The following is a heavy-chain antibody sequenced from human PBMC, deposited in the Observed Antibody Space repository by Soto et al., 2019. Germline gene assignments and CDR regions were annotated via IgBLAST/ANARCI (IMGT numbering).Heavy chain of an antibody. J-gene: IGHJ4*02. CDR3: ARGGAGTTLFDY. Sequence: AASVKVSCKASGGTFSSYAISWVRQAPGQGLEWMGGIIPIFGTANYAQKFQGRVTITADESTSTAYMELSSLRSEDTAVYYCARGGAGTTLFDYWGQGTLVTVSS. V-gene: IGHV1-69*13. CDR1: GGTFSSYA. D-gene: IGHD1-7*01. CDR2: IIPIFGTA.